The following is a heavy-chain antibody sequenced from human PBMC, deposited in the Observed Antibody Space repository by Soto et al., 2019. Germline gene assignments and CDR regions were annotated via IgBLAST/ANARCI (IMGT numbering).Heavy chain of an antibody. CDR1: GYTFTSYG. Sequence: ASVKVSCKASGYTFTSYGISWVRQAPGQGLEWMGWISAYNGNTNYAQKLQGRVTMTTDTSTSTAYMELRSLRSDDTAVYYCASFEIRIAAAAPPVNFDYWGQGTLVTVSS. CDR2: ISAYNGNT. CDR3: ASFEIRIAAAAPPVNFDY. V-gene: IGHV1-18*01. D-gene: IGHD6-13*01. J-gene: IGHJ4*02.